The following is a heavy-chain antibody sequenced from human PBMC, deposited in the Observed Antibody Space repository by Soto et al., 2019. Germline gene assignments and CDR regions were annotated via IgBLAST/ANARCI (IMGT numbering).Heavy chain of an antibody. CDR2: IYYRGST. V-gene: IGHV4-31*03. J-gene: IGHJ5*01. Sequence: QVQLQESGPGLVKPSQTLSLTCSVSGGSISSGGYYWSWIRQHPEKGLERIGYIYYRGSTNYNPSLKSRVIISVATSSNRFSLVLRSVTAEDTAIYYCARHSASWQWFDYWGQGTLVTVSS. CDR1: GGSISSGGYY. CDR3: ARHSASWQWFDY. D-gene: IGHD1-26*01.